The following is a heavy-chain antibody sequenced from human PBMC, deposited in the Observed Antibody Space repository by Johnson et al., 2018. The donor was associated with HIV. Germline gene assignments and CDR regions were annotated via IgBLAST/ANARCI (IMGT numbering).Heavy chain of an antibody. CDR3: ARGYSYEWRGELDAFDI. D-gene: IGHD5-18*01. CDR1: GFTFSNYW. J-gene: IGHJ3*02. V-gene: IGHV3-7*05. CDR2: IKQYGSET. Sequence: VQLVESGGGLVQPGGSLRLSCAASGFTFSNYWMSWVRQAPGKGLEWVANIKQYGSETYYVDSVKGRFTISRDNAKNSLNLQMNSLRAEDTAVYYCARGYSYEWRGELDAFDIWGQGTIVTVSS.